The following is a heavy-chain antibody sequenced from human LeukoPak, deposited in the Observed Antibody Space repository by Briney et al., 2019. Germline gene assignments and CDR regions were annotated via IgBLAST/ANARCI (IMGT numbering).Heavy chain of an antibody. D-gene: IGHD3-16*02. Sequence: GASVKVSCKASGYTFTSYDINWVRQATGQGLEWMGWMNPNSGNTGYAQKFQGRVTMTRNTSISTAYMELSSLRSEDTAVYYCARGRSEFMITFGGVIANWFDPWGQGTLVTVSS. J-gene: IGHJ5*02. CDR3: ARGRSEFMITFGGVIANWFDP. CDR2: MNPNSGNT. CDR1: GYTFTSYD. V-gene: IGHV1-8*01.